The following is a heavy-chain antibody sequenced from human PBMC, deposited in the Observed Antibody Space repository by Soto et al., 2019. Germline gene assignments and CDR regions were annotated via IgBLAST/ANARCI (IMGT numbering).Heavy chain of an antibody. Sequence: GGSLRLSCAASGFTFSSYRMHWVRQAPGKGLVWVSRINSDGSSTNYADSVKGRFTISRDNAKKTLYLQMNSLRAEDTAVYYCVRQPESSTGWSEYFQHWGQGTLVTVSS. CDR2: INSDGSST. V-gene: IGHV3-74*01. CDR1: GFTFSSYR. CDR3: VRQPESSTGWSEYFQH. D-gene: IGHD2-2*01. J-gene: IGHJ1*01.